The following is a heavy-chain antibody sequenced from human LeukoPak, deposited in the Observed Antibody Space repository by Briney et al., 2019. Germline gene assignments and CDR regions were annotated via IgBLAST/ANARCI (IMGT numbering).Heavy chain of an antibody. CDR2: IIPIFGTA. CDR3: ARANRVDYYGSGSYFGYYYGMDV. D-gene: IGHD3-10*01. CDR1: GYTFTSYG. V-gene: IGHV1-69*13. Sequence: GASVKVSCKASGYTFTSYGISWVRQAPGQGLEWMGGIIPIFGTANYAQKFQGRVTITADESTSTAYMELSSLRSEDTAVYYCARANRVDYYGSGSYFGYYYGMDVWGQGTTVTVSS. J-gene: IGHJ6*02.